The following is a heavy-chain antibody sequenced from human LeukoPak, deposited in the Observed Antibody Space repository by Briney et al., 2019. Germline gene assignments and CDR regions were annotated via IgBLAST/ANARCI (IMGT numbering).Heavy chain of an antibody. J-gene: IGHJ4*02. V-gene: IGHV3-48*01. CDR2: ISSSSSTI. CDR3: ARDTLYYDFWSGYIDY. CDR1: GFTFSSYS. D-gene: IGHD3-3*01. Sequence: GGSLRLSCAASGFTFSSYSMNWVRQAPEKGLEWVSYISSSSSTIYYADSVKGRFTISRDNAKNSLYLQMNSLRAEDTAVYYCARDTLYYDFWSGYIDYWGQGTLVTVSS.